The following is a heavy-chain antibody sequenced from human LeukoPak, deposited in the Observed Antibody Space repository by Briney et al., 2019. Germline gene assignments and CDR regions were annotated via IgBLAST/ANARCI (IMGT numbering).Heavy chain of an antibody. V-gene: IGHV7-4-1*02. CDR3: ARDLHLMLLNWYFDL. CDR1: GYSENFYG. CDR2: INTNTGNP. Sequence: ASVKVSCKTSGYSENFYGITWVRQAPGQGLEWMGWINTNTGNPTYAQGFTGRFVFSLDTSVSTAYLQISSLKAEDTAVYYCARDLHLMLLNWYFDLWGRGTLVTVSS. D-gene: IGHD2-8*01. J-gene: IGHJ2*01.